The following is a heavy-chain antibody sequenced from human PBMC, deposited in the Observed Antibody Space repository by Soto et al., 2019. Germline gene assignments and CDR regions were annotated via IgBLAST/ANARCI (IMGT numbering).Heavy chain of an antibody. CDR1: GFTFSSYG. Sequence: GGSLRLSCAASGFTFSSYGMHWVRQAPGKGLEWVAVISYDGSNKYYADSVKGRFTISRDNSKNTLYLQMNSLRAEDTAVYYCAKLGQWLDYYDGMDVWGQGTTVTVSS. J-gene: IGHJ6*02. D-gene: IGHD6-19*01. V-gene: IGHV3-30*18. CDR3: AKLGQWLDYYDGMDV. CDR2: ISYDGSNK.